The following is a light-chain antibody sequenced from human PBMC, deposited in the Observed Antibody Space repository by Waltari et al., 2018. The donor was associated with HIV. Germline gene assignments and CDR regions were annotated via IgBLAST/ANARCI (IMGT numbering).Light chain of an antibody. CDR2: GN. V-gene: IGLV1-40*01. CDR1: SSNTGAGFD. J-gene: IGLJ2*01. CDR3: QTYDSSLSGSVV. Sequence: QSVLTQPHSVSGAPGQPVTISCPRSSSNTGAGFDVHSYRQLPGTAPKLLMYGNNRPSGVPDRFSGSKSGTSASLAITGLQAEDEADYYCQTYDSSLSGSVVFGGGTKLTVL.